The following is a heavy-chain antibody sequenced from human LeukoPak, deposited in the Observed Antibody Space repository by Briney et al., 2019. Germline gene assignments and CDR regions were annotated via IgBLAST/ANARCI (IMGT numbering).Heavy chain of an antibody. Sequence: SETLSLTCTVSGGSISSSYWSWIRQPPGRRLEWIGYIYNSGSTNYNPSLKSRVTISVDTSKNQFSLKLSSVTAADTAVYYCACARRARGLGTFDIWGQGTMVTVSS. J-gene: IGHJ3*02. CDR2: IYNSGST. CDR3: ACARRARGLGTFDI. D-gene: IGHD7-27*01. CDR1: GGSISSSY. V-gene: IGHV4-59*01.